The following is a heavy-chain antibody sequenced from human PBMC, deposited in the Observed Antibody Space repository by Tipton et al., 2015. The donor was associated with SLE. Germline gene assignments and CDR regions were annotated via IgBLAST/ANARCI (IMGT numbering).Heavy chain of an antibody. CDR3: ARGPEQWLVNPHYFDY. CDR2: INHSGST. V-gene: IGHV4-30-2*01. CDR1: GGSISSGGYY. J-gene: IGHJ4*02. Sequence: TLSLTCAVSGGSISSGGYYWSWIRQPPGKGLEWIGEINHSGSTNYNPSLKSRVTISVDTSKNQFSLKLSSVTAADTAVYYCARGPEQWLVNPHYFDYWGQGTLVTVSS. D-gene: IGHD6-19*01.